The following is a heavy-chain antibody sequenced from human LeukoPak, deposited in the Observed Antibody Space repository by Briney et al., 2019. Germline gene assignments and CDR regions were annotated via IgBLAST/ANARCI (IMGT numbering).Heavy chain of an antibody. D-gene: IGHD1-1*01. Sequence: GGSLRLSCAASGFTFSSYAMHWVRQAPGKGLEWVAVISYDGSNKYYADSVKGRFTISRDNSKNTLYLQMNSLRAEDTAVYYCAGTGDHRAFDIWGQGTMVTVSS. CDR3: AGTGDHRAFDI. J-gene: IGHJ3*02. CDR2: ISYDGSNK. V-gene: IGHV3-30-3*01. CDR1: GFTFSSYA.